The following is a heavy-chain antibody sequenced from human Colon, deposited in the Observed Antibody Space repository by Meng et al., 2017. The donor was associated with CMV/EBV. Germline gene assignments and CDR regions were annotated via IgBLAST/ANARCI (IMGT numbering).Heavy chain of an antibody. CDR2: IYSGGST. Sequence: GESLKISCATSGFTISSSYMAWIRQTPGKGLEWVALIYSGGSTDYADSVKGRLNISRDDSTDTLFLQMNNLQVEDTGLYYCARGPMIAEGVWGLGTLVTVSS. J-gene: IGHJ4*02. V-gene: IGHV3-66*02. CDR1: GFTISSSY. CDR3: ARGPMIAEGV. D-gene: IGHD2-21*01.